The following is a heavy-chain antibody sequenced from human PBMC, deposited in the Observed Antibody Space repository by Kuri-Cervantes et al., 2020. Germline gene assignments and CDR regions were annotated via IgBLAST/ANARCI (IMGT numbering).Heavy chain of an antibody. CDR1: GFTFSGYA. CDR3: AREGIAVAGDHYYYYYGMDV. J-gene: IGHJ6*02. CDR2: IPYDGSNK. D-gene: IGHD6-19*01. V-gene: IGHV3-30-3*01. Sequence: GESLKISCAASGFTFSGYAMHWVRQAPGKGLEWVAVIPYDGSNKYYVDSVKGRFTISRDNSRSTLYLQMNSLRADDTAVYYCAREGIAVAGDHYYYYYGMDVWGQGTTVTVSS.